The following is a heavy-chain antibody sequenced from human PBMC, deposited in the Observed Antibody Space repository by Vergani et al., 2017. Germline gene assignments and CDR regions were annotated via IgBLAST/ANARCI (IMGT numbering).Heavy chain of an antibody. CDR1: GYTFTGYY. Sequence: QVQLVQSGAEVKKPGASVKVSCKASGYTFTGYYMHWVRQAPGQGLEWMGWINPNSGGTNYAQKFQGWVTMTRDTSISTAYMELSRLRPNDTAVYYCARGRVVPAAITVTSQXTDYWGQGTLVTVSS. CDR2: INPNSGGT. J-gene: IGHJ4*02. D-gene: IGHD2-2*02. V-gene: IGHV1-2*04. CDR3: ARGRVVPAAITVTSQXTDY.